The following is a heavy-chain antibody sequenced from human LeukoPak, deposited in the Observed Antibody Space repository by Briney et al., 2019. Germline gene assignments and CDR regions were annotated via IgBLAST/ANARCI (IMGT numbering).Heavy chain of an antibody. V-gene: IGHV3-21*01. CDR3: AREATVRGAKHFY. J-gene: IGHJ4*02. CDR2: ISSSSSYI. Sequence: GGSLRLSCASSGFTFCSYAVSWVCQAPGKGLEWVSSISSSSSYIYYADSVKGRLTISRDNAKNSLYLQMNSLRAEDTAVYYCAREATVRGAKHFYWGPVTLVTVSS. D-gene: IGHD3-10*01. CDR1: GFTFCSYA.